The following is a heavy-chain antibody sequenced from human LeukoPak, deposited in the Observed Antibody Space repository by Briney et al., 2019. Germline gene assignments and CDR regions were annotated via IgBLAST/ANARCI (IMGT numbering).Heavy chain of an antibody. CDR1: GFTVSSNY. J-gene: IGHJ6*02. CDR3: AKDFTTVTTDYYYGMDV. CDR2: ISWNSGSI. Sequence: GGSLRLSCAASGFTVSSNYMSWVRQAPGKGLEWVSGISWNSGSIGYADSVKGRFTISRDNAKNSLYLQMNSLRAEDTALYYCAKDFTTVTTDYYYGMDVWGQGTTVTVSS. V-gene: IGHV3-9*01. D-gene: IGHD4-17*01.